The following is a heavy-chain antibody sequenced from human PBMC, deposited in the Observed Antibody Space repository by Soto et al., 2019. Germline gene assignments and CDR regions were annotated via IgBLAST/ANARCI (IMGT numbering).Heavy chain of an antibody. V-gene: IGHV3-21*01. Sequence: GGSLRLSCAASGFTFSSYSMNWVRQAPGKGLEWVSSISSSSSYIYYADSVKGRFTISRDNAKNSLYLQMNSLRAEDTAVYYCASWALSTIFGVVNSADYYGMDVWGQGTTVTVSS. CDR1: GFTFSSYS. CDR2: ISSSSSYI. J-gene: IGHJ6*02. CDR3: ASWALSTIFGVVNSADYYGMDV. D-gene: IGHD3-3*01.